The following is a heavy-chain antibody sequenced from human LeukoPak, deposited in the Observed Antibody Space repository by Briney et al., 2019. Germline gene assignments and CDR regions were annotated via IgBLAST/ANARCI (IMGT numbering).Heavy chain of an antibody. CDR1: GFTFSSYS. J-gene: IGHJ4*02. CDR2: ISSSSSYI. CDR3: VRVDTAMVEVDY. V-gene: IGHV3-21*04. D-gene: IGHD5-18*01. Sequence: GGSLRLSCAASGFTFSSYSMNWVRQAPGKGLEWVSSISSSSSYIYYADSVKGRFTISRDNAKNSLYLQMNSLRAGDTAVYYRVRVDTAMVEVDYWGQGTLVTVSS.